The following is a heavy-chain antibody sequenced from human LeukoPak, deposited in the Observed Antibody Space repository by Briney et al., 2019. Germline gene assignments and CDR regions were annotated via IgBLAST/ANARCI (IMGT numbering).Heavy chain of an antibody. J-gene: IGHJ5*02. D-gene: IGHD1-1*01. Sequence: SETLSLTCTVSGFSISSGYYWGWFRQPPGKGLEWIGSIYHSGSTYYNLSFKSRVTISLNTSRNYFSLKLNSVTAADTAVYYCARGSTTGTTSYFDPWGQGTLVTVSS. CDR1: GFSISSGYY. CDR3: ARGSTTGTTSYFDP. CDR2: IYHSGST. V-gene: IGHV4-38-2*02.